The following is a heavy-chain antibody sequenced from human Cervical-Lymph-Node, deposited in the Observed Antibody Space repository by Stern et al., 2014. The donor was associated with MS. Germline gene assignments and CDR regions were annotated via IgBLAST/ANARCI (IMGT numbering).Heavy chain of an antibody. CDR1: GGSISSYF. V-gene: IGHV4-59*08. Sequence: QVQLQESGPGLVKPSETLSLTCTVSGGSISSYFWSWIRQPPGPGLERIGYISYSGSTKYNPSPASRVTISVDQAKNQLSLRTSPVTAADTAVYFCARHDPRGYDYWYYFDYWGQGTLVTVSS. CDR3: ARHDPRGYDYWYYFDY. CDR2: ISYSGST. D-gene: IGHD5-12*01. J-gene: IGHJ4*02.